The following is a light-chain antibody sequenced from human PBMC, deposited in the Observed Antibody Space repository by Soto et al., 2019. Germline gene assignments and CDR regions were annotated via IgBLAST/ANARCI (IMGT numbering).Light chain of an antibody. CDR2: AAS. J-gene: IGKJ4*01. CDR1: QGISRW. V-gene: IGKV1D-12*01. CDR3: PHTNSLPLT. Sequence: DIQMTQSPSSVSASVGDRVTITCRASQGISRWLAWYQQKPGKDPKLLIYAASSLQSGVPSRFSVSASGTHFTLTISSPQSEDPITYYCPHTNSLPLTFGGGTKVEIQ.